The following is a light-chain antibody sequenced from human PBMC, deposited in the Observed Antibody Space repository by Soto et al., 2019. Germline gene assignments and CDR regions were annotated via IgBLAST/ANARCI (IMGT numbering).Light chain of an antibody. CDR1: SSDVGGYNY. CDR3: GAYTSNSAHV. Sequence: QSVLTQPPSASGSPGQSVAISCTGTSSDVGGYNYVSWYQQHPGKAPKLIIYEVINRPSGISDRFSGSASGNTASLTISRLQAEDEADYYCGAYTSNSAHVFGTGTKVTVL. J-gene: IGLJ1*01. CDR2: EVI. V-gene: IGLV2-14*01.